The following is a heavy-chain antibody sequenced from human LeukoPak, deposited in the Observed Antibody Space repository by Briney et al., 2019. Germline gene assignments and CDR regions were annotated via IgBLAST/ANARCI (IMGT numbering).Heavy chain of an antibody. CDR1: GFTVSSNY. V-gene: IGHV3-66*01. CDR2: IYSGGST. CDR3: ATSYVWGSYRFASYGMDV. Sequence: GGSLRLSCAASGFTVSSNYMSWVRQAPGKGLEWVSVIYSGGSTYYADSVKGRFTISRDNSKNPLYLQMNSLRAEDTAVYYCATSYVWGSYRFASYGMDVWGQGTTVTVSS. D-gene: IGHD3-16*02. J-gene: IGHJ6*02.